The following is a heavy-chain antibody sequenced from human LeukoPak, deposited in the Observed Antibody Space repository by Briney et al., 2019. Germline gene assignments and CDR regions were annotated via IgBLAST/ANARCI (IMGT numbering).Heavy chain of an antibody. CDR2: ISAYNGNT. D-gene: IGHD1-26*01. CDR1: GYTFTSYG. J-gene: IGHJ4*02. Sequence: ASVKVSCKASGYTFTSYGISWVRQAPGQGLEWMGWISAYNGNTNYAQKLQGRVTMTRDTSTSTVYMELSSLRSEDTAVYYCARAMIVGATLAEFDYWGQGTLVTVSS. CDR3: ARAMIVGATLAEFDY. V-gene: IGHV1-18*01.